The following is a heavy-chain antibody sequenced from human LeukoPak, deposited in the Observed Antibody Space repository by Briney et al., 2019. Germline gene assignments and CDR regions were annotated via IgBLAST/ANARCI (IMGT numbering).Heavy chain of an antibody. J-gene: IGHJ6*02. CDR2: IYYSGST. CDR1: GGSISSYY. CDR3: ARDHIGGSYLAYYYYYGMDV. V-gene: IGHV4-59*01. Sequence: SETLSLTCTVSGGSISSYYWSWIRQPPGKGLEWIGYIYYSGSTNYNPSLKSRVTISVDTSKNQFSLKLSSVTAADTAVYYCARDHIGGSYLAYYYYYGMDVWGQGTTVTVSS. D-gene: IGHD1-26*01.